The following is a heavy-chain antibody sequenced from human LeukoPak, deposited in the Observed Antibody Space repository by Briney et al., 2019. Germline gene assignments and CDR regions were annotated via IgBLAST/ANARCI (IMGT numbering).Heavy chain of an antibody. CDR3: ARVRPFGELGY. V-gene: IGHV4-61*01. J-gene: IGHJ4*02. CDR2: IYYSEST. D-gene: IGHD3-10*01. CDR1: GGSVSSGSYY. Sequence: PSETLSLTCTVSGGSVSSGSYYWSWLRQPPGRGLEWIGYIYYSESTNYNPSLKSRVTISVDTSKNQFSLKLNSVTAADTAVYYCARVRPFGELGYWGQGTLVTVSS.